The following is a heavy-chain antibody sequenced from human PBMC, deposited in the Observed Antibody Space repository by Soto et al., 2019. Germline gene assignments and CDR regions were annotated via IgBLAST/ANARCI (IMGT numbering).Heavy chain of an antibody. CDR2: ITGSDGT. J-gene: IGHJ4*02. CDR3: ARCPVSGWTYFDF. Sequence: GGSLRLSCAASGFTLSNYALSWVRQAPGKGLEWVSIITGSDGTYYADSVKGRFTISRDNSRNSLYLQMNSLRAEDTAVYYCARCPVSGWTYFDFWGQGTLVTVSS. CDR1: GFTLSNYA. V-gene: IGHV3-23*01. D-gene: IGHD6-19*01.